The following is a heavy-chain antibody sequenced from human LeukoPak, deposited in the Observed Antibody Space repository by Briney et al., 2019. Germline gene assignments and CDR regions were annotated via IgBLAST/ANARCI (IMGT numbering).Heavy chain of an antibody. V-gene: IGHV1-2*06. CDR3: ARDASRMVRGVIIGDWFDP. CDR1: GYTFTGYY. Sequence: ASVKVSCKASGYTFTGYYMHWVRQAPGQGLEWMGRINPNSGGTNYAQKFQGRVTMTRDTSISTAYMELSRLRSDDTAVYYCARDASRMVRGVIIGDWFDPWGQGTLVTVSS. D-gene: IGHD3-10*01. J-gene: IGHJ5*02. CDR2: INPNSGGT.